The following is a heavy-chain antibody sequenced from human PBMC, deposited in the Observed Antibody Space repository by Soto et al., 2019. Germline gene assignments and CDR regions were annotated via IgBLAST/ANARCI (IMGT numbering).Heavy chain of an antibody. J-gene: IGHJ4*02. CDR1: GFTFSRYG. CDR2: LWYDGTNK. V-gene: IGHV3-33*01. CDR3: ARDLDYSSWLDY. Sequence: QVQLVESWGGVVQPGRSLRLSCAASGFTFSRYGMHWVCQAPGQGLEWVAVLWYDGTNKYSADSVKRRFTISRDNSKNTLYLQMNSLRAEDTAVYYCARDLDYSSWLDYWGQGTLVTVSS. D-gene: IGHD6-13*01.